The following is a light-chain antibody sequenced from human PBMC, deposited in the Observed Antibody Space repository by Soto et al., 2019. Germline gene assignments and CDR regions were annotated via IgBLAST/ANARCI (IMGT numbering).Light chain of an antibody. CDR2: DVS. J-gene: IGLJ3*02. CDR1: SSDVGGYNY. CDR3: TSLWV. Sequence: QSALTQPRTVSGSPGQSVTISCTGTSSDVGGYNYVSWYQQHPGKAPKPVIYDVSERPSGVPDRFSVSKSGNTASLTISGLQAEDEADYAGTSLWVFGGGTKLTVL. V-gene: IGLV2-11*01.